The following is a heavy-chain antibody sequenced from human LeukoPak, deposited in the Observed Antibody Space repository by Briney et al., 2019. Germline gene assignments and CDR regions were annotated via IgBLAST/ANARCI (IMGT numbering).Heavy chain of an antibody. CDR3: AKEYSALFDY. D-gene: IGHD6-13*01. CDR1: GFTFDDYG. CDR2: INWNGGST. J-gene: IGHJ4*02. Sequence: TGRSLRLSCAASGFTFDDYGMSWVRQAPGKGLEWVSGINWNGGSTGYADSVKGRFTISRDNSKNTLYLQMNSLRAEDTAVYYCAKEYSALFDYWGQGTLVTVSS. V-gene: IGHV3-20*04.